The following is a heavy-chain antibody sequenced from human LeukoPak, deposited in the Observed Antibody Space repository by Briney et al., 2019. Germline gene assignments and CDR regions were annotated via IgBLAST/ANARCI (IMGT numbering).Heavy chain of an antibody. CDR1: GFTFSSYA. V-gene: IGHV3-23*01. J-gene: IGHJ4*02. Sequence: GGSLRLSCAASGFTFSSYAMSRVRQAPGKGLEWVSAISGSGGSKYYADSVKGRFTISRDNSKNTLYLQMNSLRAEDTAVYYCARPPYYDFWSGYCTFDYWGQGTLVTVSS. CDR2: ISGSGGSK. CDR3: ARPPYYDFWSGYCTFDY. D-gene: IGHD3-3*01.